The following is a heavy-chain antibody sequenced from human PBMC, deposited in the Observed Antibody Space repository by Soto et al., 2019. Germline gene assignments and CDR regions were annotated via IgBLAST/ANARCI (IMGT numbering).Heavy chain of an antibody. J-gene: IGHJ4*02. Sequence: QVQLVQSGAEVKKPGASVKVSCKASGYTFTSYDINWVRQATGQVLEWMGWMNPNSGNTAYAQKFQGRVTMTSNASIGTAYMELSSVGSEDTAVYYCARESRDGYVNWGQGTLVTVSS. CDR1: GYTFTSYD. D-gene: IGHD5-12*01. CDR2: MNPNSGNT. V-gene: IGHV1-8*01. CDR3: ARESRDGYVN.